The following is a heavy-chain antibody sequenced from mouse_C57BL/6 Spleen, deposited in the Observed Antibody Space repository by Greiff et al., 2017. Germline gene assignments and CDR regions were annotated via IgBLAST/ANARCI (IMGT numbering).Heavy chain of an antibody. Sequence: EVQVVESGAELVRPGASVKLSCTASGFNFKDDYMHWVKQRPEQGLEWIGRIDPANGDTEYTSKFQDKATITADNSSNTAYRQLSSLTSEDTAVYYCTTDRYWPARVGYRGQGSLVT. J-gene: IGHJ3*01. V-gene: IGHV14-4*01. CDR3: TTDRYWPARVGY. CDR1: GFNFKDDY. CDR2: IDPANGDT. D-gene: IGHD2-3*01.